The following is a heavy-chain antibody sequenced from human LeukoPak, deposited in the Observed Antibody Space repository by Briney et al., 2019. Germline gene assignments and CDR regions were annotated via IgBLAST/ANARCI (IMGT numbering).Heavy chain of an antibody. CDR3: ARGPWDY. J-gene: IGHJ4*02. CDR2: INPNTGNP. V-gene: IGHV7-4-1*02. Sequence: GASARVSCKASGYTFCSYDMNWVRQAPGQGLEWMGWINPNTGNPTYVQGLTGRFVFSLDTSVSTAYLQISSLKAEDTAVYFCARGPWDYWGQGTLVTVSS. CDR1: GYTFCSYD.